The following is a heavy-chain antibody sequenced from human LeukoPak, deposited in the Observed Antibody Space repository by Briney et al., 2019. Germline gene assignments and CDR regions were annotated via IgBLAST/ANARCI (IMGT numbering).Heavy chain of an antibody. V-gene: IGHV3-30-3*01. CDR3: ARPTPPQYSSVWFGVSSY. CDR2: ISYDGCNK. Sequence: GGSLRLSCAASGFSFSSYAMHWVRQAPGKGLEWVAVISYDGCNKYYPDSVKVRFTISRDNSKNTLYLQMNSLRPEDTAVYYCARPTPPQYSSVWFGVSSYWGQGTLVTVSS. D-gene: IGHD6-19*01. CDR1: GFSFSSYA. J-gene: IGHJ4*02.